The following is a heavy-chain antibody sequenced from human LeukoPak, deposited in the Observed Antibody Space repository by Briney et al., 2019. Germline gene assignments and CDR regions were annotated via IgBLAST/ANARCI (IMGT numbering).Heavy chain of an antibody. V-gene: IGHV1-58*01. CDR2: IVVGGGNT. J-gene: IGHJ4*02. CDR1: GFTFTSSA. D-gene: IGHD3-10*01. CDR3: AADQITMVRGYFEYDY. Sequence: SGKVSCKASGFTFTSSAVQWVRQARGQRLEWIGWIVVGGGNTNYAQKFQERVTITRDMSTSTAYMELSSLRSEDTAVYYCAADQITMVRGYFEYDYWGQGTLVTVSS.